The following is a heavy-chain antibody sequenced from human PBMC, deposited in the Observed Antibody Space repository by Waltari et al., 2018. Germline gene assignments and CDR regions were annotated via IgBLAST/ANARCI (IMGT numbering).Heavy chain of an antibody. J-gene: IGHJ4*02. Sequence: QLVQSGPEVKKPGASVKVSCKGSGYIFSNYGVTWVRQAPGQGLDGMGGIGGYNGDAKDEGKCEGRGTMTRDTSTSTAYMEIRGLRSDDTALYFCARDDVDSSAFGGFWGQGTQVTVSS. CDR1: GYIFSNYG. CDR3: ARDDVDSSAFGGF. D-gene: IGHD3-16*01. V-gene: IGHV1-18*01. CDR2: IGGYNGDA.